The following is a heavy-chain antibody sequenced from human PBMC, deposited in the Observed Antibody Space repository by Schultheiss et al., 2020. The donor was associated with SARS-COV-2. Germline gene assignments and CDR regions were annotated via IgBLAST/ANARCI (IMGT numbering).Heavy chain of an antibody. V-gene: IGHV3-30*01. CDR3: ASGSPILDIVVVPAPGDAFDI. CDR2: ISFDGSNK. Sequence: GGSLRLSCAASGFTFSSYAMHWVRQAPGKGLEWVAVISFDGSNKYYADSVKGRFTISRDNSKNTLYLQMNSLRAEDTAVYYCASGSPILDIVVVPAPGDAFDIWGQGTMVTVSS. D-gene: IGHD2-2*03. J-gene: IGHJ3*02. CDR1: GFTFSSYA.